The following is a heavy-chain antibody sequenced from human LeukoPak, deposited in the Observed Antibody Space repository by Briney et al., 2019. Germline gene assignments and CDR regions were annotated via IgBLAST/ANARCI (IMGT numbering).Heavy chain of an antibody. D-gene: IGHD3-10*01. CDR2: ISYDGSNQ. J-gene: IGHJ4*02. CDR1: GFTFSSYA. Sequence: GGSLRLSCAASGFTFSSYAMHWVRQAPGRGLEWVAVISYDGSNQYYADSGKGRFTISRDNAKNSLYLQMNSLRAEDTALYYCARGGWFGELLFDYWGQGTLVTVSS. V-gene: IGHV3-30-3*01. CDR3: ARGGWFGELLFDY.